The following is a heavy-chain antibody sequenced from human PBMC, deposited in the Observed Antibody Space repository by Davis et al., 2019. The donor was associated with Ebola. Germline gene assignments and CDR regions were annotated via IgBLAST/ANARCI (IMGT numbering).Heavy chain of an antibody. J-gene: IGHJ5*02. CDR1: GGSISSSSYY. CDR2: IYYSGST. CDR3: ARRGTSSWYAGWFDP. V-gene: IGHV4-39*01. Sequence: GSLRLSCTVSGGSISSSSYYWGWIRQPPGKGLEWIGSIYYSGSTYYNPSLKSRVTISVDTSKNQFSLKLSSVTAADTAVYYCARRGTSSWYAGWFDPWGQGTLVTVSS. D-gene: IGHD6-13*01.